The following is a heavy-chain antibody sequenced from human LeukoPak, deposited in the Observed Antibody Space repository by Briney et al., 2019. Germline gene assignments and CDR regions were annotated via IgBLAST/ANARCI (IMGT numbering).Heavy chain of an antibody. J-gene: IGHJ4*02. Sequence: GGSLRLSCAASGFTFSTYWMTWVRQAPGKGPVWLARINSDGYSFSYADSVKGRFTISRDNAKNTLYLQMNTLRAEDTAMYYCARAIAVAGTDSWGQGTLVTVSS. CDR3: ARAIAVAGTDS. CDR1: GFTFSTYW. CDR2: INSDGYSF. V-gene: IGHV3-74*01. D-gene: IGHD6-19*01.